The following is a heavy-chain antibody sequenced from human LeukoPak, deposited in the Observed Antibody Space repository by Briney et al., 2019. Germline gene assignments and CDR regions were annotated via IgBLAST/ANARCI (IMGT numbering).Heavy chain of an antibody. V-gene: IGHV4-38-2*01. CDR1: GYSISSDYYSSDYY. J-gene: IGHJ4*02. Sequence: SETLSLTCAVSGYSISSDYYSSDYYWGWIRQPPGKGLEWIASLYHSGTTYYNPSLKSRVIISVDTSKNQFSLKLSSVTAADTAVYYCASYNSGYRFDYWGQGPLVTVSS. CDR3: ASYNSGYRFDY. D-gene: IGHD3-22*01. CDR2: LYHSGTT.